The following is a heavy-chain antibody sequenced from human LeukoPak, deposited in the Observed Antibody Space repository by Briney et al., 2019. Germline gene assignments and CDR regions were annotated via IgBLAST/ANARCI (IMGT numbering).Heavy chain of an antibody. CDR1: GYTFTGYY. CDR2: INPNSGGT. J-gene: IGHJ4*02. CDR3: ARLDTATAGFNY. D-gene: IGHD5-18*01. Sequence: GASVKVSCKASGYTFTGYYMHWVRQAPGQVLEWMGWINPNSGGTNYAQKFQGRVTMTRDTSISTAYMELSRLRSDDTAVYYCARLDTATAGFNYWGQGTLVTVSS. V-gene: IGHV1-2*02.